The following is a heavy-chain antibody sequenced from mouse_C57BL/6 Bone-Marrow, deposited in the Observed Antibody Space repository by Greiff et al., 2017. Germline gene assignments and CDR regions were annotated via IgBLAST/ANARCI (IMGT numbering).Heavy chain of an antibody. CDR3: ARHGGAWFAY. D-gene: IGHD1-1*02. CDR1: GYTFTSYW. V-gene: IGHV1-64*01. CDR2: IHPNSGST. Sequence: VQLQQPGAELVKPGASVKLSCKASGYTFTSYWMPWVKQRPGQGLEWIGMIHPNSGSTNYNEKFKSKATLTVDKSSSTAYMQLSSLTSEDSAVYYWARHGGAWFAYWGQGTLVTVSA. J-gene: IGHJ3*01.